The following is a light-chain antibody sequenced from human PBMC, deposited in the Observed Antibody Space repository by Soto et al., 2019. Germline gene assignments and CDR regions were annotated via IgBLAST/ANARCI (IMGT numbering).Light chain of an antibody. CDR2: GN. J-gene: IGLJ3*02. CDR3: QSYDICLSGSWV. CDR1: SSNIGTNYD. V-gene: IGLV1-40*01. Sequence: QSVLTQPSSVSGAPGQRVTISCTGSSSNIGTNYDVHWYQQLPGTAPKLLVYGNNRPSGVPDRFSASKSGTSASLVITGLQAEDEADYYCQSYDICLSGSWVFGGGTKLTVL.